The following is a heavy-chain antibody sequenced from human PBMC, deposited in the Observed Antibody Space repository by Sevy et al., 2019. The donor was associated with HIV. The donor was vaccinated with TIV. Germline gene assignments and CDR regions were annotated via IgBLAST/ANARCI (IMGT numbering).Heavy chain of an antibody. Sequence: SETLSLTCTVSGDSISSGYYYWGWIRQPAGKGLEWIGLIYTSGSTNYNPSLKSRVTISVDTSKNQFSLKLSSVTATDTAVYYCARGGIAAAGGAFDIWGQGTMVTVSS. D-gene: IGHD6-13*01. CDR1: GDSISSGYYY. V-gene: IGHV4-61*02. CDR2: IYTSGST. CDR3: ARGGIAAAGGAFDI. J-gene: IGHJ3*02.